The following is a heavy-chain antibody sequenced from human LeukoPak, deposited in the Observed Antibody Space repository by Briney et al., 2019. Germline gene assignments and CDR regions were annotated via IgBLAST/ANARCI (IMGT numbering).Heavy chain of an antibody. CDR3: ARINRVYGDYTFDY. D-gene: IGHD4-17*01. Sequence: PGGSLRLSCAASGFTFSSYEMSWVRQAPGKGLEWVPYISNSGSSKYYADPVKGRFTISRDNAKISLYLQMNSLRAEDTAVYYCARINRVYGDYTFDYWGQGTLVTVSS. V-gene: IGHV3-48*03. CDR1: GFTFSSYE. CDR2: ISNSGSSK. J-gene: IGHJ4*02.